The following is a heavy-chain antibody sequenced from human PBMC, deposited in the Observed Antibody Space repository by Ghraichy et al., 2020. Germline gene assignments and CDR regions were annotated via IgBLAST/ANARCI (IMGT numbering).Heavy chain of an antibody. V-gene: IGHV3-23*01. J-gene: IGHJ4*02. Sequence: GESLNISCAASGFTFSSYAMSWVRQAPGKGLEWVSAISGSGGSTYYADSVKGRFTISRDNSKNTLYLQMNSLRAEDTAVYYCAKNPHIAAHGPDDYWGQGTLVTVSS. CDR3: AKNPHIAAHGPDDY. D-gene: IGHD6-6*01. CDR2: ISGSGGST. CDR1: GFTFSSYA.